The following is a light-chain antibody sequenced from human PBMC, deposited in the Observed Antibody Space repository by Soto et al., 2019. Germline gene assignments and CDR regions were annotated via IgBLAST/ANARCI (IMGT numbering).Light chain of an antibody. CDR2: AAS. CDR1: QRISSY. CDR3: QQRAPTPPT. V-gene: IGKV1-39*01. Sequence: DIQRTQYPCALSASVGDSVTITCRASQRISSYLNWYKQKPVKAPKLLSYAASFLQSGVPSRFSGSGSGTESTLTISSLQPEDFATYYCQQRAPTPPTYGGGTRLEIK. J-gene: IGKJ4*02.